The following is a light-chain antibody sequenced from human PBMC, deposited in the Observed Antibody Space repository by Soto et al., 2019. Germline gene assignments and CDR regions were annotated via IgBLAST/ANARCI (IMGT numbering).Light chain of an antibody. Sequence: DIQMTQSPSSLSASVGDRVTITCRASRTITNYLNWYQQKPGRAPKLLIYAASSLQSGVPSRFSGSGSGTDFTLTISSLQPEDFATYYCHQSYSAAEKFGQGTKVDIK. V-gene: IGKV1-39*01. J-gene: IGKJ1*01. CDR3: HQSYSAAEK. CDR2: AAS. CDR1: RTITNY.